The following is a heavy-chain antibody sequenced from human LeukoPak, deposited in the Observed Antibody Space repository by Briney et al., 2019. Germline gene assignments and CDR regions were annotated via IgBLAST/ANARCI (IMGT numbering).Heavy chain of an antibody. CDR3: ARDRGIYYYGSESYYRHFYYYMDV. Sequence: ASVKVSFKASGYTFTGYYMHWVRQAPGQRLEWMGWINPNSGGTNFAQKFQGRVTLTRDTSIITAYMELCRLRSYVTAVYYCARDRGIYYYGSESYYRHFYYYMDVWGKGPTITVSS. J-gene: IGHJ6*03. D-gene: IGHD3-10*01. V-gene: IGHV1-2*02. CDR1: GYTFTGYY. CDR2: INPNSGGT.